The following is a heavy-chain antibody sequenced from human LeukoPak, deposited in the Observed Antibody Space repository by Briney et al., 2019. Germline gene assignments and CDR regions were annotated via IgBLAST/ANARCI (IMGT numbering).Heavy chain of an antibody. CDR3: ARGRRYGGKTY. Sequence: SETLSLTCAVYGGSFSGYYWSWIRQPPGKGLERIGEINHSGSTNYNPSLKSRVTISVDTSKNQFSLKLSSVTAADTAVYYCARGRRYGGKTYWGQGTLVTVSS. CDR1: GGSFSGYY. CDR2: INHSGST. V-gene: IGHV4-34*01. J-gene: IGHJ4*02. D-gene: IGHD4-23*01.